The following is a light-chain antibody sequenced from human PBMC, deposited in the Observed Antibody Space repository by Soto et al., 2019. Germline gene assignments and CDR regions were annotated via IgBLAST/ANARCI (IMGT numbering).Light chain of an antibody. J-gene: IGKJ1*01. V-gene: IGKV1-5*03. CDR1: ESVRSW. CDR2: KAS. CDR3: QHYYTYPWT. Sequence: DIQMTQSPSTLSASVGDTVTITCRASESVRSWLAWHQQKPGKAPKVLVYKASSLESGVPSRFSGSGSGTEFTLTISSLQPDDFATYYCQHYYTYPWTFGQGTKVEIE.